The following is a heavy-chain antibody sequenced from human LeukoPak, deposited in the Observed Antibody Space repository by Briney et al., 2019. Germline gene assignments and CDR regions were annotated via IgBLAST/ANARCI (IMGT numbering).Heavy chain of an antibody. CDR2: IHPNIGGT. Sequence: GTSVKPSCKASGHTFTASDMHSVRQAPGQGLEWRGWIHPNIGGTNYAQKFQGRVTMTRDTSISTAYMELSRLRSDDTAVYYCARVPCSGGSCYGSWFYSCGGGTVVSVSS. CDR3: ARVPCSGGSCYGSWFYS. J-gene: IGHJ5*01. CDR1: GHTFTASD. D-gene: IGHD2-15*01. V-gene: IGHV1-2*02.